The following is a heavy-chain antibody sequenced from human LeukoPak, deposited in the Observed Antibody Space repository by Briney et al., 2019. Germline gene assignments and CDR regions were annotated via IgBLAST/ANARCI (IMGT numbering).Heavy chain of an antibody. CDR2: ISSSSAYI. CDR3: ASSSTASGWYGYH. CDR1: GFTFSSYS. D-gene: IGHD6-19*01. J-gene: IGHJ5*02. V-gene: IGHV3-21*01. Sequence: GGSLRLSCAASGFTFSSYSMNWVRQAPGKGLEWVSSISSSSAYIYYADSLKGRFTISRDNAKNSLYLQMNSLRAEDTAVYYCASSSTASGWYGYHWGQGALVTVSS.